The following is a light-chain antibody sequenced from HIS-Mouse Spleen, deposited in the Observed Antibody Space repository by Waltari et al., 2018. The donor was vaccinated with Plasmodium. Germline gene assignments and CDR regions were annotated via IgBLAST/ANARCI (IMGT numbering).Light chain of an antibody. V-gene: IGKV3-20*01. CDR2: GAS. CDR3: QQYGSSPIT. Sequence: EIVLTQSPGTLSLSPGERATLPCRASPRVSSSYLAWYQQKPGQAPRRLILGASSRATGIPDRYSGSGAGTDFTLTISRLEPEDFAVYYCQQYGSSPITFGQGTRLEIK. J-gene: IGKJ5*01. CDR1: PRVSSSY.